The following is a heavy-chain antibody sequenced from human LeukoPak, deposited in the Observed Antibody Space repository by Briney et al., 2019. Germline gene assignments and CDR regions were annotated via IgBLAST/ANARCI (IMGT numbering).Heavy chain of an antibody. CDR1: GGSISSYY. V-gene: IGHV4-59*08. CDR3: ARHHRHSSEIRPYFDY. CDR2: IYYSGST. D-gene: IGHD6-25*01. Sequence: SETLSLTCTVSGGSISSYYRSWIRQPPGKGLEWIGYIYYSGSTNYNPSLKSRVTISVDTSKNQFSLKLSSVTAADTAVYYCARHHRHSSEIRPYFDYWGQGTLVTVSS. J-gene: IGHJ4*02.